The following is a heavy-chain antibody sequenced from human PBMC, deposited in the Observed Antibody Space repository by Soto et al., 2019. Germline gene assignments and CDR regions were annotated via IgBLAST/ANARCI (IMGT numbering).Heavy chain of an antibody. CDR3: AKTVVIISYMDV. J-gene: IGHJ6*03. Sequence: GGSLRLSCAASGFTFSSYAMSWVRQAPGKGLEWVSAISGSSGSTYYADSVKGRFTISRDNSKNTLYLQMNSLRAEDTAVYYCAKTVVIISYMDVWGKGTTVTVSS. CDR2: ISGSSGST. V-gene: IGHV3-23*01. CDR1: GFTFSSYA. D-gene: IGHD3-3*01.